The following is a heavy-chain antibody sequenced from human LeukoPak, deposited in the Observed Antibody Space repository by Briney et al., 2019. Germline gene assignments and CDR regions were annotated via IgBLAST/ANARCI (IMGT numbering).Heavy chain of an antibody. D-gene: IGHD2-2*01. J-gene: IGHJ4*02. Sequence: ASVKVSCKASGGTFSSYAISWVRQAPGQGLEWMGWISAYNGNTNYAQKLQGRVTMTTDTSTSTAYMELRSLRSDDTAVYYCARLPSSQLPYSDYWGQGTLVTVSS. CDR3: ARLPSSQLPYSDY. V-gene: IGHV1-18*01. CDR1: GGTFSSYA. CDR2: ISAYNGNT.